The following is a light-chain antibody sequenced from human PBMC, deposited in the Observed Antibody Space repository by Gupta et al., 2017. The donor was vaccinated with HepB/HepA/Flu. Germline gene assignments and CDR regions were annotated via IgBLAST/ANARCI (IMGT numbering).Light chain of an antibody. J-gene: IGKJ1*01. Sequence: VGDRVAITCRATQSISNWLAWYQQKPGKAPKVLIYKASNLESGVPSRFSGSGSGTEFTLTISSLQPDDFATYYCQQYSDYSWTFGQGTKVEI. CDR3: QQYSDYSWT. CDR1: QSISNW. V-gene: IGKV1-5*03. CDR2: KAS.